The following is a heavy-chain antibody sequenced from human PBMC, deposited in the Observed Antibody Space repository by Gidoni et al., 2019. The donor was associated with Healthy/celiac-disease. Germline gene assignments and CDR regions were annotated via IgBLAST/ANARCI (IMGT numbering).Heavy chain of an antibody. D-gene: IGHD2-2*01. CDR3: TTDPYCISTSCSIADAFDI. CDR1: GLTFSNAW. J-gene: IGHJ3*02. Sequence: EVQLVESGGGLVKHGGSLSLSCAASGLTFSNAWMKWVRQAPGKGLEWVGRIKSKTDGGTTDYAAPVKGRFTISRDDSKNTLYLQMNSLKTEDTAVYYCTTDPYCISTSCSIADAFDIWGQGTMVTVSS. V-gene: IGHV3-15*07. CDR2: IKSKTDGGTT.